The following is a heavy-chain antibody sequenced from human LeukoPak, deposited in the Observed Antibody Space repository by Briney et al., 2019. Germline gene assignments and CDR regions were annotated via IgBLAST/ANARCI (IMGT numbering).Heavy chain of an antibody. D-gene: IGHD4-17*01. CDR3: ARMYGDYALFDY. V-gene: IGHV4-59*01. CDR1: GGSISSYY. Sequence: SETLSLTCTVSGGSISSYYWSWIRQPPGKGLEWIGYIYYSGSTNYNPSLKSRVTISVDTSKNQFSLKLSSVTAADTAVYYCARMYGDYALFDYWGQGTLVTVSS. CDR2: IYYSGST. J-gene: IGHJ4*02.